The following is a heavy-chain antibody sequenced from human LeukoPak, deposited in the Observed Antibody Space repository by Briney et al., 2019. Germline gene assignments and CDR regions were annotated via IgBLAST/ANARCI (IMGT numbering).Heavy chain of an antibody. CDR2: INPNGGGT. CDR1: GYTFTYFY. CDR3: ARGSASGSRYPFDY. V-gene: IGHV1-2*02. D-gene: IGHD3-10*01. J-gene: IGHJ4*02. Sequence: GASVKVSCKSSGYTFTYFYIHWVRQAPGQGLEWMGWINPNGGGTNYAQKFQGSVTMTRDTSISTAYMELSSLTSDDTAVYSCARGSASGSRYPFDYWGQGTLVTVSS.